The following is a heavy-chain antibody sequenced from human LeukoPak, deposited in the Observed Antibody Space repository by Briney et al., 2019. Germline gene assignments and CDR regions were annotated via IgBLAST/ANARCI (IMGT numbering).Heavy chain of an antibody. CDR1: GFTFSSYA. V-gene: IGHV3-23*01. D-gene: IGHD2-2*01. Sequence: PGGTLRLSCAASGFTFSSYAMSWVRQAPGKGLEWGSAISGSGGSTYYADSVKGRFTISRDNSKNTLYLQMNSLRAEDTAVYYCHIVVVPAAIDAFDIWGQGTMVTVSS. CDR3: HIVVVPAAIDAFDI. CDR2: ISGSGGST. J-gene: IGHJ3*02.